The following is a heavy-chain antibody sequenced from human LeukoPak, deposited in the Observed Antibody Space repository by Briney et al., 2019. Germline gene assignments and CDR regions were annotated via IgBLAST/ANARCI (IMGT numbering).Heavy chain of an antibody. CDR1: GFTFSSYS. Sequence: GGSLRLSCAASGFTFSSYSMHWVRQAPGKGLEWVAVISYDGSNKYYADSVKGRFTISRDNAKNTLYLQMNSLRAEDTAVYYCARDQRYDILTGYYFHYYGMDVWGQGTTVTVSS. V-gene: IGHV3-30-3*01. J-gene: IGHJ6*02. CDR3: ARDQRYDILTGYYFHYYGMDV. CDR2: ISYDGSNK. D-gene: IGHD3-9*01.